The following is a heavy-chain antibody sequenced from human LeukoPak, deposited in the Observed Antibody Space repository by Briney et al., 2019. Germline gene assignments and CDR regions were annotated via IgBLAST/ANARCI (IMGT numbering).Heavy chain of an antibody. V-gene: IGHV4-59*08. CDR2: YNGNM. CDR3: ARHRYCTSTSCTFYVDS. D-gene: IGHD2-2*01. J-gene: IGHJ4*02. Sequence: YNGNMSYNPSLKSRVTISIDTSKNQFSLKLTSVTAADTAVYYCARHRYCTSTSCTFYVDSWGQGRLVTVSS.